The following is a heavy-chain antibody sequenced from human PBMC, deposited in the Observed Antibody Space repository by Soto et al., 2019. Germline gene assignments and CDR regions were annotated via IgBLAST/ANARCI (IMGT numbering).Heavy chain of an antibody. CDR3: AREHYHNSSGYYGGMDV. CDR2: INLSDGST. J-gene: IGHJ6*02. D-gene: IGHD3-22*01. Sequence: ASVKVSCKTSGYSFMSYYMHWVRQAPGQGLEWMGIINLSDGSTSYAQKLQGRVTMTRDTSTSTVYVELSSLRSEDTAVYYCAREHYHNSSGYYGGMDVWGQGTTVTVSS. CDR1: GYSFMSYY. V-gene: IGHV1-46*04.